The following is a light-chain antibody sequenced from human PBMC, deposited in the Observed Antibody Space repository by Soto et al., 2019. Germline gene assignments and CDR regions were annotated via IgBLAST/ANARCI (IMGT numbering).Light chain of an antibody. J-gene: IGLJ2*01. CDR3: QVWDSSSDHPGV. CDR2: YDS. Sequence: SYELTQPPSVSVAPGKTARITCGGNNIGSKSVHWYQQKPGQAPVLVIYYDSDQPSGIPERFSGSNSGNTATLTISRVEAGDEADYYCQVWDSSSDHPGVFGGGTKVTVL. CDR1: NIGSKS. V-gene: IGLV3-21*04.